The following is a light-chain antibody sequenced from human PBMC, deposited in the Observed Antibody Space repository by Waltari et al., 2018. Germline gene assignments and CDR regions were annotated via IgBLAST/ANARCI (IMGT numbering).Light chain of an antibody. CDR1: SSNIGANY. J-gene: IGLJ3*02. Sequence: QSVLTQSPSASGTPGQRVTISCSGSSSNIGANYVYWYQQFPGTAPRLLIYRSYQRPSGVPDRFSGSKSGTSASLAISGLRSEDEADYYWATWDDSLNAWVFGGGTRLTAL. V-gene: IGLV1-47*01. CDR2: RSY. CDR3: ATWDDSLNAWV.